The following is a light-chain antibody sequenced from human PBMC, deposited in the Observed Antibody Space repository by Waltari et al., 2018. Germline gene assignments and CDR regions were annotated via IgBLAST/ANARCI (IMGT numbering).Light chain of an antibody. V-gene: IGLV1-44*01. J-gene: IGLJ2*01. CDR2: SNN. Sequence: QSVLTQPPSASGAPGQRVTISCSGRSSNIENNPLNWYQQLPGTAPRRLIYSNNQRPSGVPDRFSGSKSGTSASLAISGLQSEDEADYYCAAWDDGLNGPVFGGGTKLTVL. CDR1: SSNIENNP. CDR3: AAWDDGLNGPV.